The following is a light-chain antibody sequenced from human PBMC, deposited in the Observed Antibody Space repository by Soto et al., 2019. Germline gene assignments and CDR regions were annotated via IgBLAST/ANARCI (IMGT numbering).Light chain of an antibody. J-gene: IGKJ1*01. V-gene: IGKV3-20*01. Sequence: EIVLTQSPGTLSLSPGERVTLSCRASQSVRSSYLAWYQQMPGQAPRLLIYGASRRATGIADRFSGRGSGTDFTLTISRLEPEDFAVYYCQQYGRAWTFGRGTKVESK. CDR1: QSVRSSY. CDR3: QQYGRAWT. CDR2: GAS.